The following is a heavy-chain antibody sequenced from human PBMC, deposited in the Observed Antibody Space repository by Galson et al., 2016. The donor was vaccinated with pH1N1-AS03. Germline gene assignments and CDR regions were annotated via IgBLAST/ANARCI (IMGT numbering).Heavy chain of an antibody. Sequence: SLRLSCAASGFTFSDYYMSWVRQAPGKGLEWVSTITDGSERIYYADLAEGRFTISRDNSKNTLYLQMHNLRVDDTAIYYCAGPGWPTSGWFRSWGQGTLVTVSS. D-gene: IGHD6-19*01. V-gene: IGHV3-23*01. CDR3: AGPGWPTSGWFRS. CDR2: ITDGSERI. CDR1: GFTFSDYY. J-gene: IGHJ5*02.